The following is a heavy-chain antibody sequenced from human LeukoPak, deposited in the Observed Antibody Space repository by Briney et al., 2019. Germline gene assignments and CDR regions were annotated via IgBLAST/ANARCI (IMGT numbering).Heavy chain of an antibody. J-gene: IGHJ4*02. CDR1: GCTFSSYS. CDR2: ISGSGGST. Sequence: PWGSLRLSCAASGCTFSSYSMSWVRQAPGKGLEWVSAISGSGGSTYYADSVNGRFTISRDNSKNTLYLQMNSLRAEDTAVYYCAKAALFTDYALDYWGQGTLVTVSS. V-gene: IGHV3-23*01. CDR3: AKAALFTDYALDY. D-gene: IGHD4-17*01.